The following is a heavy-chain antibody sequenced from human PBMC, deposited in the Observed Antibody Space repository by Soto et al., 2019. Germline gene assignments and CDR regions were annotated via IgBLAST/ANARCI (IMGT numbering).Heavy chain of an antibody. CDR2: MNPNSGDT. CDR1: GYTFSDHD. Sequence: QVQLVQSGAEVKKPGASVKVSCKASGYTFSDHDINWVRPASGQGPEWLGWMNPNSGDTGYAQNFQGRVTMTRDTSKRTAYMELSSLRSEDKAVYYCARVGGNWNDDYFDDWGKGTLVTVSS. CDR3: ARVGGNWNDDYFDD. V-gene: IGHV1-8*01. J-gene: IGHJ4*02. D-gene: IGHD1-1*01.